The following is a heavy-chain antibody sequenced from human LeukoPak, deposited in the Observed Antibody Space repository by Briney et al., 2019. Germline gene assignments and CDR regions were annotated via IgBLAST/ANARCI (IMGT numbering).Heavy chain of an antibody. J-gene: IGHJ3*02. Sequence: PGGSLRLSCSASGFTFSSYGMHWVRQAPGKGLEWVAVIWYDGTNKYYADSVKGRFTISRDNSKNTLYLQMNSLRAEDTAVYYCARARGDYGDYEDAFDIWGQGTMVTVSS. CDR2: IWYDGTNK. CDR1: GFTFSSYG. CDR3: ARARGDYGDYEDAFDI. D-gene: IGHD4-17*01. V-gene: IGHV3-33*01.